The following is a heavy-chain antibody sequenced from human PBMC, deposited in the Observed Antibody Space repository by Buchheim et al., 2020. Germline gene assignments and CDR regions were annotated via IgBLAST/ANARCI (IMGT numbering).Heavy chain of an antibody. D-gene: IGHD3-16*01. Sequence: QVQLQESGPGLVKPSQTLSLTCTVTGGSTRSSGYYWSWIRQHPGKGLEWIGYIYYSGTTYYNPSLKSRVTISIDTSKNQFSLKVTSVTAADTAAYYCASSEDFGDYVFDYWGQGTL. CDR1: GGSTRSSGYY. V-gene: IGHV4-31*03. CDR2: IYYSGTT. CDR3: ASSEDFGDYVFDY. J-gene: IGHJ4*02.